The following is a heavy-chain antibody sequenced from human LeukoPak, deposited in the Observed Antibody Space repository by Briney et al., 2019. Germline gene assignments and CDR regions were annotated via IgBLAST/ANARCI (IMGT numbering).Heavy chain of an antibody. J-gene: IGHJ4*02. CDR2: ISYDGSNK. Sequence: GGSLRLSCAAYGFTFSSYSMNWVRQAPGKGLEWVALISYDGSNKYYADSVKGRFTISRGNSKNTLYLQMNSLRAEDTAVYYCAKVGLTVTTILDYFDYWGQGTLVTVSS. CDR1: GFTFSSYS. D-gene: IGHD4-11*01. CDR3: AKVGLTVTTILDYFDY. V-gene: IGHV3-30*18.